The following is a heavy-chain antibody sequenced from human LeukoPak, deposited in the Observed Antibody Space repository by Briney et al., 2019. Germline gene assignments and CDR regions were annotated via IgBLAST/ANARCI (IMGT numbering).Heavy chain of an antibody. CDR3: AKHSYYDTSGYLDY. CDR2: ISTSSSNK. CDR1: GFTFSTYS. V-gene: IGHV3-21*01. Sequence: GGSLRLSCAASGFTFSTYSMIWVRQAPGKGLEWVSSISTSSSNKHYADSLKGRLTISRDNAKNSLYLQMNSLRAEDTAVYYCAKHSYYDTSGYLDYWGQGTLVTVSS. J-gene: IGHJ4*02. D-gene: IGHD3-22*01.